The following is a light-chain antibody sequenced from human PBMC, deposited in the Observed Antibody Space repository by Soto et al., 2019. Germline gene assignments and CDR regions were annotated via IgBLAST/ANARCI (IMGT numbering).Light chain of an antibody. Sequence: DIQMTPSPSSLSASVVYIVNITFRASQTISGYLNWYQQKPGKAPELLIYAASYLGNGVPSRFSGSGSGTYFTLTISSLQPEDLATYYCQKSYTTPLNFGGGTKVDIK. J-gene: IGKJ4*01. CDR2: AAS. CDR1: QTISGY. CDR3: QKSYTTPLN. V-gene: IGKV1-39*01.